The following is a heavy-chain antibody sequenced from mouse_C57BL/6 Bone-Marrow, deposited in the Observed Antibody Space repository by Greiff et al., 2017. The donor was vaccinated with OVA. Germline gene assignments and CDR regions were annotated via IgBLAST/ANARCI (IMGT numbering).Heavy chain of an antibody. J-gene: IGHJ3*01. CDR3: ARSGPTAQATFAY. V-gene: IGHV1-19*01. Sequence: EVQLQQSGPVLVKPGASVKMSCKASGYTFTDYYMNWVKQSHGKSLEWIGVINPYNGGTSYNQKFKGKATLTVDKSSSTAYMELNSLTSEDSAVYYCARSGPTAQATFAYWGQGTLVTVSA. CDR1: GYTFTDYY. D-gene: IGHD3-2*02. CDR2: INPYNGGT.